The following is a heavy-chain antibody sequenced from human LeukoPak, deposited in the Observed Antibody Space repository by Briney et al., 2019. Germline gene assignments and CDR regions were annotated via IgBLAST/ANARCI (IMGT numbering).Heavy chain of an antibody. D-gene: IGHD2-2*01. CDR1: GYTFTGYY. V-gene: IGHV1-2*02. Sequence: GASVKVSCKASGYTFTGYYMHWVRQAPGQGLEWMGWINPNSGGTNYAQKFRGRVTMTRDTSISTAYMELSRLRSDDTAVYYCASASPSSKEGYYYYGMDVWGQGTTVTVSS. CDR3: ASASPSSKEGYYYYGMDV. CDR2: INPNSGGT. J-gene: IGHJ6*02.